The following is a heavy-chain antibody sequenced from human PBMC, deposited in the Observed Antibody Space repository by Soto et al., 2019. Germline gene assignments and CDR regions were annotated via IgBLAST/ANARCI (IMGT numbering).Heavy chain of an antibody. J-gene: IGHJ6*02. CDR3: ARGRYSGYDDLKDYYYGMDV. CDR1: GFTFSSYD. Sequence: GGSLRLSCAASGFTFSSYDMYWVRQATGKGLEWVSAIGTAGDTYYPGSVKGRFTISRENAKNSLYLQMNSLRAGDTAVYYCARGRYSGYDDLKDYYYGMDVWGQGTTVTVSS. V-gene: IGHV3-13*01. D-gene: IGHD5-12*01. CDR2: IGTAGDT.